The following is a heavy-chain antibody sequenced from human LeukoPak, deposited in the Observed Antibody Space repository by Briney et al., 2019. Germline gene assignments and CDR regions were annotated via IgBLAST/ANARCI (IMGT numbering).Heavy chain of an antibody. CDR1: GDSITSTRYY. CDR2: VYYSGST. D-gene: IGHD3-10*01. Sequence: SETLSLTCTVAGDSITSTRYYWGWLRQPPGKGLEWIGSVYYSGSTYYNPSPQSRLTVSVDTSKNKFSLKLSSVTAADTAAYYCASLCFFGSASYYHFDSWGQGTLVTVSS. CDR3: ASLCFFGSASYYHFDS. V-gene: IGHV4-39*01. J-gene: IGHJ4*02.